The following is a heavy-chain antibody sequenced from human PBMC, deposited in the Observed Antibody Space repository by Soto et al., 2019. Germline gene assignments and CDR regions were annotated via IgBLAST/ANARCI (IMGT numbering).Heavy chain of an antibody. CDR2: IIPIFGTA. D-gene: IGHD2-15*01. Sequence: ASVKVSCEASGGSFSSYAISWVRQAPGQGLEWMGGIIPIFGTANYAQKFQGRVTITADESTSTPYMELISLRAEDTAVYYRARERAPHGVVVAATAFFAYYYHGMHVWGRGPRVTSP. J-gene: IGHJ6*02. CDR3: ARERAPHGVVVAATAFFAYYYHGMHV. V-gene: IGHV1-69*13. CDR1: GGSFSSYA.